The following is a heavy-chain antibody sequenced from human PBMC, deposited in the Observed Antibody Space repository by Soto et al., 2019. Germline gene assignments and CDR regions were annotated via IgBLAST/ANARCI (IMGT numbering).Heavy chain of an antibody. CDR1: GLIFSDYH. CDR2: IRRKANRYTT. J-gene: IGHJ6*02. Sequence: EVQLVESGGGLVQPGGSLRLSCAASGLIFSDYHMDWVRQAPGKGLEWVGRIRRKANRYTTEYAASVKGRFNISRDDSKNSLYLQMNSLKSEDTAVYYCAMLGGWSGGSSGMDVWGQGTTVTVSS. V-gene: IGHV3-72*01. D-gene: IGHD6-19*01. CDR3: AMLGGWSGGSSGMDV.